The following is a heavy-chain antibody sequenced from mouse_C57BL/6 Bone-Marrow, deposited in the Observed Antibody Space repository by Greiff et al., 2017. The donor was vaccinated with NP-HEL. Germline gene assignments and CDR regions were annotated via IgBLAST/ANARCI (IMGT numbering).Heavy chain of an antibody. CDR3: ARDYYGSSPDY. CDR2: ISSGGSYT. D-gene: IGHD1-1*01. V-gene: IGHV5-6*02. J-gene: IGHJ2*01. Sequence: DVMLVESGGDLVKPGGSLKLSCAASGFTFSSYGMSWVRQTPDKRLAWVATISSGGSYTYYPDSVKGRFTISRDNAKNTLYLQMSSLKSEDTAMYYCARDYYGSSPDYWGQGTTLTVSS. CDR1: GFTFSSYG.